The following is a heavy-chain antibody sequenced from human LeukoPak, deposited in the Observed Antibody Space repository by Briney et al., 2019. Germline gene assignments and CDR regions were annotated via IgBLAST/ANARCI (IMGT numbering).Heavy chain of an antibody. V-gene: IGHV4-38-2*02. D-gene: IGHD1-26*01. CDR1: GYSISSGYY. Sequence: KPSETLSLTCTVSGYSISSGYYWGWIRQPPGKGLEWIGSIYHSGSTYYNPSLKSRVTISVDTSKNRFSLKLSSVTAADTAVYYCARDIGQGIDYWGQGTLVTVSP. J-gene: IGHJ4*02. CDR3: ARDIGQGIDY. CDR2: IYHSGST.